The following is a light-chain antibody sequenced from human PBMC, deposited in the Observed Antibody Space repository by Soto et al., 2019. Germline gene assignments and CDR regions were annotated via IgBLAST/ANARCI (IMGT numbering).Light chain of an antibody. J-gene: IGKJ1*01. V-gene: IGKV1-5*03. CDR1: QTISSW. Sequence: IQMAQSPSSLSASVLERVTITCLASQTISSWLAWYQQKPGKAPKLLIYKASTLKSGVPSRFSGSGSGTEFTLTISSLQPDDFATYYCQHYNSYSEAFGKGTKVDIK. CDR3: QHYNSYSEA. CDR2: KAS.